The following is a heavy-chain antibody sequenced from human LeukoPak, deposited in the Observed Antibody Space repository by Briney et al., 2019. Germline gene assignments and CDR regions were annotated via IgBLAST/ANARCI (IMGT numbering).Heavy chain of an antibody. CDR1: GGSFSGYY. J-gene: IGHJ4*02. D-gene: IGHD6-19*01. Sequence: SETLSLTCAVYGGSFSGYYWSWIRQPPGKGLEWIGEINHSGSTNYNPSLKSRVTISVDTSKNQFSLKLSSVTAADTAVYYCARAARGSSGSDYWGQGTLVNVSS. V-gene: IGHV4-34*01. CDR2: INHSGST. CDR3: ARAARGSSGSDY.